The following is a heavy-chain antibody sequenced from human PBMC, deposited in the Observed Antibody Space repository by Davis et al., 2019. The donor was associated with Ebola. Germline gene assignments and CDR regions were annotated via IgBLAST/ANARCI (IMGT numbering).Heavy chain of an antibody. CDR2: IWDDGSDK. CDR3: AKDTNADSTGGDY. D-gene: IGHD4-17*01. J-gene: IGHJ4*02. CDR1: GFNFNNYG. V-gene: IGHV3-33*03. Sequence: PGGSLRLSCAASGFNFNNYGMHWVRQAPGKGLEWVAVIWDDGSDKYYADSVKGRFTISRDNSKNTVYLQMNSLRAEDTAVYYCAKDTNADSTGGDYWGQGTLVTVSS.